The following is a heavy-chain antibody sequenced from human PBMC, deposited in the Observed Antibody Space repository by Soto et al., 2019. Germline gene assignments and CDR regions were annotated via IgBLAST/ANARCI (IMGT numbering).Heavy chain of an antibody. CDR2: IYYSGST. J-gene: IGHJ4*02. CDR3: ARSYISGDYISGPLAMWYFDY. CDR1: GVSISSGDYY. D-gene: IGHD4-17*01. Sequence: QVQLQESGPGLVKPSQTLSLTCTVSGVSISSGDYYWSWIRQPPGKGLEWIGYIYYSGSTYYNPSLKSRVTISVDTSKNQFSLKLSSVTAADTAVYYCARSYISGDYISGPLAMWYFDYWGPGTLVTVSS. V-gene: IGHV4-30-4*01.